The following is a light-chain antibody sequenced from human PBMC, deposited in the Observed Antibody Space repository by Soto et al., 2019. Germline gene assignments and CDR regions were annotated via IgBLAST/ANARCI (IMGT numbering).Light chain of an antibody. Sequence: EVVVTQSPATLSVSPGERATLSCRASQSVSSNLAWYQQKPGQAPRLLIYGASTRATGIPARFSGSGSGTEFTLTIGSLQSEDFAVYYCHQYDNWPKTCGQGTRLEIK. V-gene: IGKV3-15*01. J-gene: IGKJ5*01. CDR3: HQYDNWPKT. CDR2: GAS. CDR1: QSVSSN.